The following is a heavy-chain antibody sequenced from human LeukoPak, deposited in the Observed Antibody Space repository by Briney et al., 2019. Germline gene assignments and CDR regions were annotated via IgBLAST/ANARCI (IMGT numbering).Heavy chain of an antibody. D-gene: IGHD2-15*01. J-gene: IGHJ3*02. Sequence: GGSLRLSCAASRFTVSSYTMNWVRQSPGKGLEWASSISGTGSYIYFADSVKGRFTISRDNAKNSLHLQMNSLTAEDTAVYYCARQDKGALDIWGQGTVVTVSP. CDR1: RFTVSSYT. CDR2: ISGTGSYI. CDR3: ARQDKGALDI. V-gene: IGHV3-21*01.